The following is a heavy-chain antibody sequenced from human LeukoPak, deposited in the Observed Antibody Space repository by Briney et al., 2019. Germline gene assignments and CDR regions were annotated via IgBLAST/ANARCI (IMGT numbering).Heavy chain of an antibody. CDR1: GFTFSSYG. V-gene: IGHV3-30*02. J-gene: IGHJ4*02. CDR3: ARERAYCSGGSCYSGYFDY. Sequence: GGSLRLSCAASGFTFSSYGMHWVRQAPGKGLEWVAFIRYDGSNKYYADSVKGRFTISRDNSKNTLYLQMNSLRAEDTAVYYCARERAYCSGGSCYSGYFDYWGQGTLVTVSS. CDR2: IRYDGSNK. D-gene: IGHD2-15*01.